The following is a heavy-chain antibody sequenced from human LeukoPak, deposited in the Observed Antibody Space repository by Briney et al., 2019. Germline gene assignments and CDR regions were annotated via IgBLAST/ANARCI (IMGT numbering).Heavy chain of an antibody. CDR2: IYTSGSS. Sequence: PSETLSLTCTGSGGFISRYYWGWIRQPGGKGLEGIGRIYTSGSSRYNPSLSSPVTMSVDTSKNQFSLKLSSANAPHTAGCYSARDSSIGGSAAGTVGRWGQGTLVTVSS. V-gene: IGHV4-4*07. J-gene: IGHJ5*02. D-gene: IGHD6-13*01. CDR1: GGFISRYY. CDR3: ARDSSIGGSAAGTVGR.